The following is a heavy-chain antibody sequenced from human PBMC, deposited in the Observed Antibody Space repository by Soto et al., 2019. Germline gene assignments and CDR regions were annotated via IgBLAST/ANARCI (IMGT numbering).Heavy chain of an antibody. CDR2: IIPIFGTA. J-gene: IGHJ4*02. CDR3: ASTITMIVVPKGPLDY. CDR1: GGTFSSYA. Sequence: SVKVSCRASGGTFSSYAISWVRQAPGQGLEWMGGIIPIFGTANYAQKFQGRVTITADESTSTAYMELSSLRSEDTAVYYCASTITMIVVPKGPLDYWGQGTLVTVSS. V-gene: IGHV1-69*13. D-gene: IGHD3-22*01.